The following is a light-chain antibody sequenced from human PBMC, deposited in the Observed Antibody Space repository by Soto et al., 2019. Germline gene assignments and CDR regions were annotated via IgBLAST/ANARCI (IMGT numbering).Light chain of an antibody. Sequence: QSPLTQPASVSGSPGQSITISCTGTSSDVGGYNYVSWYQQHPGKAPKVMIYEVSNRPSGVSNRFSGSKSGNTASLTISGLQAEDEADYYCSSYTSSSTLVFGGGTKLTVL. V-gene: IGLV2-14*01. J-gene: IGLJ2*01. CDR1: SSDVGGYNY. CDR3: SSYTSSSTLV. CDR2: EVS.